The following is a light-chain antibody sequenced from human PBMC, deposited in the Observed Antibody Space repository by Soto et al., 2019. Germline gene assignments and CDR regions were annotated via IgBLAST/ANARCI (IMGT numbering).Light chain of an antibody. CDR2: QDR. Sequence: SYELTQPPSVSVSPGQTATITCSGEKLGNKLTCWYQQKPGRSPVLVIYQDRKRPAGIPERFSCSNSGNTATLTISGTQAMDEADYYCQAWDSSVFYVFGSGTKLTVL. CDR1: KLGNKL. J-gene: IGLJ1*01. CDR3: QAWDSSVFYV. V-gene: IGLV3-1*01.